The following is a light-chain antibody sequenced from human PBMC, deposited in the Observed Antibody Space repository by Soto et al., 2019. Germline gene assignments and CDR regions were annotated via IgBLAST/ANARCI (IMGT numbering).Light chain of an antibody. CDR3: NSFTTSSTYV. CDR2: EVN. V-gene: IGLV2-18*02. Sequence: QSVLTQPASVSGSPGQSITISCTGTSSDIGSYNRVSWYQQPPGTAPKLIIYEVNNRPSGVPDRFSGSKSGNTASLTISGLQAKDEADYYCNSFTTSSTYVFGTGTKLTVL. CDR1: SSDIGSYNR. J-gene: IGLJ1*01.